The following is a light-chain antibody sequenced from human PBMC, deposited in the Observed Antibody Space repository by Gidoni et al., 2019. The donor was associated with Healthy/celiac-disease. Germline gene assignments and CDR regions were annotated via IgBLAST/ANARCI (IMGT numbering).Light chain of an antibody. CDR1: QSLLHSDGTTY. V-gene: IGKV2-29*01. J-gene: IGKJ2*01. Sequence: DIVMTQTPLSLSVTPGQPASISCKSSQSLLHSDGTTYLYWYLQRPGQSPQLLFYEVSSRFYGVPDRFSGSGTGTDFTLEISRVEAEDVGAPPYTFGQGTKLEIK. CDR3: T. CDR2: EVS.